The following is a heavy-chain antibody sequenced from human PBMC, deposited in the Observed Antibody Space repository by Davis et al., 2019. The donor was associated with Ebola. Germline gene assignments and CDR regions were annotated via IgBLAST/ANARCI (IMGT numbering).Heavy chain of an antibody. CDR2: IIPIFGTA. V-gene: IGHV1-69*13. J-gene: IGHJ6*02. CDR3: ATTLEFTSGELYRRYGMYV. CDR1: GGTFSSYA. Sequence: SVKVSCKASGGTFSSYAISWVRQAPGQGLEWMGGIIPIFGTANYAQKFQGRVTITADESTSTAYMELSSLRSEDTAVYYCATTLEFTSGELYRRYGMYVWGQGTTVTVSS. D-gene: IGHD3-10*01.